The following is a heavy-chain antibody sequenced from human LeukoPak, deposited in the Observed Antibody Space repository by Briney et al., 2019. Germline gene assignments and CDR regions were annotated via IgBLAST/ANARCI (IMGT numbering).Heavy chain of an antibody. Sequence: ASVKVSCKASGYTFTGYYIHWVRQAPRQGLEWMGWINPNSCCTNYAQKFQGRVAMNRETSISTAYMELSRLRSDDTAVYYCASRGVFDSSSSELGVVDYWGQGTLVTVSS. CDR2: INPNSCCT. D-gene: IGHD6-13*01. J-gene: IGHJ4*02. V-gene: IGHV1-2*02. CDR1: GYTFTGYY. CDR3: ASRGVFDSSSSELGVVDY.